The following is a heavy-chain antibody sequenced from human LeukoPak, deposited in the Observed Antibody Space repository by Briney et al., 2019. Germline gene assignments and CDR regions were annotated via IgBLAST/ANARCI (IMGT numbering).Heavy chain of an antibody. CDR3: ARRKDWYFDL. J-gene: IGHJ2*01. CDR1: GYRFTSYW. V-gene: IGHV5-51*01. D-gene: IGHD1-14*01. CDR2: IYPGDSNT. Sequence: GESLKISCQGSGYRFTSYWIGWARQVPGQGLEWLGIIYPGDSNTRYSPSLQGQVTISADDSINTAYLQWRSLTASDTAIYYCARRKDWYFDLWGPGTLVTVSS.